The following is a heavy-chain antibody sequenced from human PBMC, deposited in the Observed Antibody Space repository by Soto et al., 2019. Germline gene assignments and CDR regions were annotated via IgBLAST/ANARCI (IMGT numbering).Heavy chain of an antibody. Sequence: QVQLVQSGAKVKKPGSSVKVSCKASGGTFSSYAISWVRQAPGQGLEWMGGIIPIFGTANYAQKFQGRVTITADKSTSTAYMELSSLSAEDTAVYDCARDRSIAARLWPVGWFDPWGQGTLVTVSS. CDR2: IIPIFGTA. V-gene: IGHV1-69*06. J-gene: IGHJ5*02. D-gene: IGHD6-6*01. CDR3: ARDRSIAARLWPVGWFDP. CDR1: GGTFSSYA.